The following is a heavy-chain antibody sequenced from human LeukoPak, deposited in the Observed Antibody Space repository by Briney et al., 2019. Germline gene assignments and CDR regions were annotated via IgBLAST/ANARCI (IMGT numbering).Heavy chain of an antibody. CDR1: GYTLTELS. CDR3: ATGGWRGSAVAVPTDY. CDR2: FDPEDGET. Sequence: ASVKVSCKVFGYTLTELSMHWVRQAPGKGLEWMGGFDPEDGETIYAQKFQGRVTMTEDTSTDTAYMELSSLRSEDTAVYYCATGGWRGSAVAVPTDYWGQGTLVTVSS. J-gene: IGHJ4*02. V-gene: IGHV1-24*01. D-gene: IGHD6-19*01.